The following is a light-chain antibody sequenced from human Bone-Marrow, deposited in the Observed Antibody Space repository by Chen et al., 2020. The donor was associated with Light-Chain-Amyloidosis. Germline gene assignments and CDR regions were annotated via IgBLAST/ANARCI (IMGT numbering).Light chain of an antibody. CDR2: EVT. V-gene: IGLV2-14*01. J-gene: IGLJ1*01. Sequence: QSALTQPASVSGSPGQSITISCTGTSSDVGGDNHVSWYQQHPVKAPKLRIYEVTNRPSWVPDRFSGYKSDNTASLTISGLQTEDEADYFCSSYTITNTLVFGSGTRVTGL. CDR3: SSYTITNTLV. CDR1: SSDVGGDNH.